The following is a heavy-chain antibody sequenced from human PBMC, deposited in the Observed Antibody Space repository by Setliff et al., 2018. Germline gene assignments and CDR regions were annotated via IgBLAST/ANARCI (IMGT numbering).Heavy chain of an antibody. CDR3: AKGSRDDWESAY. CDR2: VDGSGYST. D-gene: IGHD3-9*01. Sequence: PGGSLRLSCAASGFTFSSYSMNWVRQAPGKGLDWVSTVDGSGYSTFYADSVKGRFTISRDNSKNTLYLQMNSLRAEDTAVYYCAKGSRDDWESAYWGQGTQVTVSS. J-gene: IGHJ4*02. V-gene: IGHV3-23*01. CDR1: GFTFSSYS.